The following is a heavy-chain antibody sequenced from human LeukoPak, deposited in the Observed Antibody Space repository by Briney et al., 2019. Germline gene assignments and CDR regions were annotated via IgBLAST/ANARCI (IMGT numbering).Heavy chain of an antibody. J-gene: IGHJ4*02. Sequence: PSETLSLTCTVSGGSISSYYWSWIRQPPGKGLEWIGYIYYSGSTNYNPSLKSRVTISVDTSKNQFSLKLSSVTAADTAVYYCAAKGDRNSLLGYWGQGTLVTVSS. D-gene: IGHD1-26*01. CDR2: IYYSGST. CDR1: GGSISSYY. CDR3: AAKGDRNSLLGY. V-gene: IGHV4-59*01.